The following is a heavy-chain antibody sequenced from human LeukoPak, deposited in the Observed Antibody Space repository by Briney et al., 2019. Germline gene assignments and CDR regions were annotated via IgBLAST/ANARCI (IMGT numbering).Heavy chain of an antibody. J-gene: IGHJ5*02. CDR2: IYYSGST. V-gene: IGHV4-39*07. Sequence: PSETLSLTCTVSGGSTSSSSYYWGWIRQPPGKGLEWIGSIYYSGSTYYNPSLKSRVTISVDTSKNQFSLKLSSVTAADTAVYYCARVPSYPYPGYSSSWYWFDPWGQGTLVTVSS. CDR3: ARVPSYPYPGYSSSWYWFDP. D-gene: IGHD6-13*01. CDR1: GGSTSSSSYY.